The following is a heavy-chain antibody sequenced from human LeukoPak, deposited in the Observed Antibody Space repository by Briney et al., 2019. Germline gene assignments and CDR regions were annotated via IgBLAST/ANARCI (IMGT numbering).Heavy chain of an antibody. CDR3: ARASITMIVVGGYAFDI. CDR1: GFTFSVYE. Sequence: GGSLRLSCVASGFTFSVYEMNWVRQAPGKGLEWLSYIGSSDSTTHYADSVKGRFTISRDNAKNSLYLQMNSLRVEDTAVYYCARASITMIVVGGYAFDIWGQGTMVTVSS. J-gene: IGHJ3*02. D-gene: IGHD3-22*01. V-gene: IGHV3-48*03. CDR2: IGSSDSTT.